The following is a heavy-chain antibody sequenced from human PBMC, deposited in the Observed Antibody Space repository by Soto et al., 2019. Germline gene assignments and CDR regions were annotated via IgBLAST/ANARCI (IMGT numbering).Heavy chain of an antibody. J-gene: IGHJ4*02. V-gene: IGHV1-69*01. Sequence: QVQLVQSGAEVRKPGSSVRVSCKASGSSFNRHTISWVRQAPGQGLEWMGGIIPIVGTANHAQKFQGRVTISGDESTSPVYRELSSLRSDDTAIYYCARGWGYDSTDYYYSNWGQVTLVIVSS. CDR2: IIPIVGTA. CDR1: GSSFNRHT. D-gene: IGHD3-22*01. CDR3: ARGWGYDSTDYYYSN.